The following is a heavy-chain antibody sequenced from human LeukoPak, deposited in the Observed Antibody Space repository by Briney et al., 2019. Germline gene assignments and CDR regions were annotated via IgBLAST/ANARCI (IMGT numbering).Heavy chain of an antibody. J-gene: IGHJ4*02. CDR1: GFTFTNYV. Sequence: GGSLRPSCAASGFTFTNYVMTWVRQAPGKGLEWLSGISVSGADTYYADSVKGRFTISRDDSKNTMYLLMNSLRPEDTAVYYCARGDLNHYETYTDYWGQGTLVTVSS. D-gene: IGHD3-22*01. CDR2: ISVSGADT. CDR3: ARGDLNHYETYTDY. V-gene: IGHV3-23*01.